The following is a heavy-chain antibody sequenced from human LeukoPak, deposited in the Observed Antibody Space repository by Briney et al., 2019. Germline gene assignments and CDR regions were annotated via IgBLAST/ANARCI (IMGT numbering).Heavy chain of an antibody. D-gene: IGHD1-1*01. J-gene: IGHJ4*02. V-gene: IGHV3-30*01. CDR2: IRNDGSID. CDR1: AFSFSSSA. Sequence: LRLFCATSAFSFSSSAMHWVSRAPAEGLEWVAFIRNDGSIDYYEHSVKGRFTISRDTSKNNVYLQLHSLTAGDTFMFYCVREYSWGFDYWGQGTVVAVSS. CDR3: VREYSWGFDY.